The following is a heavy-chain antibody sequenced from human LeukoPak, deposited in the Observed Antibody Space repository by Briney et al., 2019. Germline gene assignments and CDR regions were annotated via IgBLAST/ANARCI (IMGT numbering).Heavy chain of an antibody. D-gene: IGHD3-22*01. CDR2: LHYGGST. CDR3: ARLTFHYDGSGYYFDY. V-gene: IGHV4-39*01. J-gene: IGHJ4*02. Sequence: SETLSLTCTVSGGSISSSSYYWGWIRQPPGKGLEWIGSLHYGGSTYYNPSLKSRVTISVDTSKKQISLKQNSVTAVDTAVYYCARLTFHYDGSGYYFDYWGQGTLVTVSS. CDR1: GGSISSSSYY.